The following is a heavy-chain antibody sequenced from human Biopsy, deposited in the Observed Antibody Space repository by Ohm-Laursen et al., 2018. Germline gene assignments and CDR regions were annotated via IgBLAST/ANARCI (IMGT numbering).Heavy chain of an antibody. Sequence: SETLSLTCAVYGGSFSGYYWSWIRQPPGKGLEWIGEMNHGGSTNYNSSLKSRVTISVDTSKNQFSLKLRSVTAADTAVYYCARAVDYYDPYYYYGLDVWGQGTTVTVSS. CDR3: ARAVDYYDPYYYYGLDV. CDR2: MNHGGST. V-gene: IGHV4-34*01. D-gene: IGHD3-16*01. CDR1: GGSFSGYY. J-gene: IGHJ6*02.